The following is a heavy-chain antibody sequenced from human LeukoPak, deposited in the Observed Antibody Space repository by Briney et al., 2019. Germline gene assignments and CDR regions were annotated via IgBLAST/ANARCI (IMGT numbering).Heavy chain of an antibody. J-gene: IGHJ1*01. CDR2: ISDSGANT. D-gene: IGHD1-7*01. Sequence: PGGSLRLSCAASGFTFSSYSMSWVRQAPGKGLEWVSIISDSGANTYYADSVRGRFTISRDNTKNTLYLQMNSLRAEDTAVYYCAKGGKQVAWNFQRGGQATRVTLPP. V-gene: IGHV3-23*01. CDR1: GFTFSSYS. CDR3: AKGGKQVAWNFQR.